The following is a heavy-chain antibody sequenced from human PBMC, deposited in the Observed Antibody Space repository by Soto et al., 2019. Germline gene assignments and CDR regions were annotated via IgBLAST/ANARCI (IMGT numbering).Heavy chain of an antibody. J-gene: IGHJ5*02. Sequence: EVQLVDSGGGLVKAGGSLRLSCAASGFTFSTYSMNWVRQAPGKGLEWVSSISNYNNYIYYADSVKGRFTISRDNAKNSLYLQMNGLRAEDTAVYYCAREAVVGVIAGWFDPWGQGTLVTVSS. CDR2: ISNYNNYI. V-gene: IGHV3-21*01. CDR1: GFTFSTYS. D-gene: IGHD3-3*01. CDR3: AREAVVGVIAGWFDP.